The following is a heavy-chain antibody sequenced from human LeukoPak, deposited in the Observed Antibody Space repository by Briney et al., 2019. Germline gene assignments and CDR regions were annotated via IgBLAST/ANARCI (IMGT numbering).Heavy chain of an antibody. V-gene: IGHV3-11*01. Sequence: GGGLRLSCAASVFAFSDYYMSCMRQAPGRGLEWVSYLCSGGGTIYYADSVKGGFTISRDNAKSSLYLKMNSLRAEDTAVYYCARYSLRFLDWPHDAFDIWGQGTMVTVSS. CDR3: ARYSLRFLDWPHDAFDI. D-gene: IGHD3/OR15-3a*01. CDR1: VFAFSDYY. J-gene: IGHJ3*02. CDR2: LCSGGGTI.